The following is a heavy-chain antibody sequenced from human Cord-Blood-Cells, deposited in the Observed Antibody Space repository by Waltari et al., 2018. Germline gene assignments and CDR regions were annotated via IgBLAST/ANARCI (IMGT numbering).Heavy chain of an antibody. CDR3: AKDSRYYYDRSVPHACDI. J-gene: IGHJ3*02. D-gene: IGHD3-22*01. CDR2: ISGSGGST. V-gene: IGHV3-23*01. Sequence: EVQLLESGGGLVQPGGSLRLSCAASESTFSCYSMSWVRQPPGKGLEWVSGISGSGGSTYYANSVKGRVTIFRDNSKNTLYRQMNSLRAEDTAVYYCAKDSRYYYDRSVPHACDIWGQGTMVTVSS. CDR1: ESTFSCYS.